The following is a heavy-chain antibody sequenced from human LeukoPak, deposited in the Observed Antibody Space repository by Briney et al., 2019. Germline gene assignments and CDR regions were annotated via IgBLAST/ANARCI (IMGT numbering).Heavy chain of an antibody. CDR1: GITFGSYD. CDR3: ARGDYGDYYFDY. V-gene: IGHV3-13*01. J-gene: IGHJ4*02. D-gene: IGHD4-17*01. Sequence: PGGSLRLSCAASGITFGSYDMHWVRQPTGRGLEWVSAIGTAGDTYYPGSVKGRFTISRDNAKHSLYLQINSLRADDTAVYYCARGDYGDYYFDYWGQETLVTVSS. CDR2: IGTAGDT.